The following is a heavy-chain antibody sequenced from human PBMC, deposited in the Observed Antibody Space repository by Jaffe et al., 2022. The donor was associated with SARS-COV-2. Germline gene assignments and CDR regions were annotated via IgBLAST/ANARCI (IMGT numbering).Heavy chain of an antibody. Sequence: QVQLVQSGAEVKKPGASVKVSCKASGYTFTSYGISWVRQAPGQGLEWMGWISAYNGNTNYAQKLQGRVTMTTDTSTSTAYMELRSLRSDDTAVYYCATSKGYCSGGSCYPPVLFDYWGQGTLVTVSS. D-gene: IGHD2-15*01. CDR3: ATSKGYCSGGSCYPPVLFDY. V-gene: IGHV1-18*01. CDR1: GYTFTSYG. CDR2: ISAYNGNT. J-gene: IGHJ4*02.